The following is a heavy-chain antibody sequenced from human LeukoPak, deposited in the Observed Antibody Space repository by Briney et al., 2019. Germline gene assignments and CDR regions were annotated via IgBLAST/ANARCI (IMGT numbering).Heavy chain of an antibody. V-gene: IGHV3-15*01. CDR3: ATEGQLERWVIDS. D-gene: IGHD1-1*01. Sequence: GGSLRLSCAASGFTFSNAWMNWVRQAPGKGLEWVGRIKSKPDGGTTDYAAPVKRRFTISRDDSKNTLYLEMNSLKTEDTAVYYCATEGQLERWVIDSWGQGALVTVSS. CDR1: GFTFSNAW. J-gene: IGHJ4*02. CDR2: IKSKPDGGTT.